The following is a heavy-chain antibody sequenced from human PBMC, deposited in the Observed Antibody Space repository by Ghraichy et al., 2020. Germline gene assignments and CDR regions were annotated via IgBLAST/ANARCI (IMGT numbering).Heavy chain of an antibody. CDR3: ARAQTTVGNEYFQH. CDR1: GGSISSSSYY. Sequence: SQTLSLTCTVSGGSISSSSYYWGWIRQPPGKGLEWIGSIYYSGSTYYNPSLKSRVTISVDTSKNQFSLKLSSVTAADTAVYYCARAQTTVGNEYFQHWGQGTLVTVSS. D-gene: IGHD4-23*01. V-gene: IGHV4-39*01. J-gene: IGHJ1*01. CDR2: IYYSGST.